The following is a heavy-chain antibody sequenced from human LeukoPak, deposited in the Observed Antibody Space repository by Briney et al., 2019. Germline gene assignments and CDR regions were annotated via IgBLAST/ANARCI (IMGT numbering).Heavy chain of an antibody. CDR1: GDSISSYL. D-gene: IGHD6-13*01. V-gene: IGHV4-59*01. CDR3: ARLYSSSLGRVFDY. J-gene: IGHJ4*02. CDR2: IYYSGST. Sequence: SETLFLTCSVSGDSISSYLWSWIRQPPGKGLEWIGYIYYSGSTNYNPSLKSRVTISVDTSKSQFSLKLSSVTAADTAVYYCARLYSSSLGRVFDYWGQRTLVTVSS.